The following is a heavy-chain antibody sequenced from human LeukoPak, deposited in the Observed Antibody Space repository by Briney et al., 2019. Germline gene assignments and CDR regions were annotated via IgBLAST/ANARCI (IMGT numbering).Heavy chain of an antibody. D-gene: IGHD6-19*01. J-gene: IGHJ4*02. V-gene: IGHV4-38-2*02. CDR1: GYSISSGFY. Sequence: SETLSLTCSVSGYSISSGFYWGWIRQPPGKGLEWIGGIYHSGSTYYNPSLKSRVTISVDTSKNQFSLKLSSVTAADTAVYYCASPQRVSNGWWDFDYWGQGTLVTVSS. CDR2: IYHSGST. CDR3: ASPQRVSNGWWDFDY.